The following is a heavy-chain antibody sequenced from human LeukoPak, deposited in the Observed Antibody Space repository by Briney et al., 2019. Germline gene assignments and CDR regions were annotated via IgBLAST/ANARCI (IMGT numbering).Heavy chain of an antibody. CDR3: AKDQGDGSQDY. Sequence: GGSLRLSCAASGLTFSSYGMHWVRQAPGKGLEWVAVISYDGSNKYYADSVKGRFTISRDNSKNTLYLQMNSLRAEDTAVYYCAKDQGDGSQDYWGQGTLVTVSS. J-gene: IGHJ4*02. V-gene: IGHV3-30*18. CDR2: ISYDGSNK. CDR1: GLTFSSYG. D-gene: IGHD2-15*01.